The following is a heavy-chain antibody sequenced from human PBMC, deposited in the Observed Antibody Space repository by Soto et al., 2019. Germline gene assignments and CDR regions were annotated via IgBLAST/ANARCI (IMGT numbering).Heavy chain of an antibody. J-gene: IGHJ4*02. CDR2: ISGSGTNI. V-gene: IGHV3-11*01. CDR3: AKMLSTGWYDPVFH. D-gene: IGHD6-19*01. Sequence: QVQLVESAGGSVKTRGTLRLSCAGSGFTFSDYYMSWVRQAPGKGLEWISYISGSGTNIYYADSVKGRFTISRDNAKNSVYLQMDSLRAEDTATYFCAKMLSTGWYDPVFHWGQGTLVSVSS. CDR1: GFTFSDYY.